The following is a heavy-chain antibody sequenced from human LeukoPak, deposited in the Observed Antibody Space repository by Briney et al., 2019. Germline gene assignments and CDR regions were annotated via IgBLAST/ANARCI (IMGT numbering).Heavy chain of an antibody. CDR3: TKYRSGWSQDY. V-gene: IGHV3-15*01. CDR1: GFTFSNAW. Sequence: GGSLRLSCAASGFTFSNAWMSWVRQAPGKGLEWVGRIKSKTDGGTTAYAAPVKGRFTISRDDSKNTLYLQMNSLEIEDTAVYYCTKYRSGWSQDYWGQGTLVTVSS. J-gene: IGHJ4*02. CDR2: IKSKTDGGTT. D-gene: IGHD6-19*01.